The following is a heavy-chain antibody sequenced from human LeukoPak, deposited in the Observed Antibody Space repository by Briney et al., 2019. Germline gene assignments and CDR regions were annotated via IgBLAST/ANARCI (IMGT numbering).Heavy chain of an antibody. CDR1: GYTFTGYY. J-gene: IGHJ6*02. D-gene: IGHD3-3*01. CDR3: ARRQYDFWSGYYGDYYYGMDV. Sequence: ASVKVSCKASGYTFTGYYMHWVRQAPGQGLEWMGWISAYNGNTNYAQKLQGRVTMTTDTSTSTAYMELRSLRSDDTAVYYCARRQYDFWSGYYGDYYYGMDVWGQGTTVTVSS. CDR2: ISAYNGNT. V-gene: IGHV1-18*04.